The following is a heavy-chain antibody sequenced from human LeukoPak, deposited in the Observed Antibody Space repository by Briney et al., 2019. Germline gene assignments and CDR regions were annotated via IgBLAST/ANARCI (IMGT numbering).Heavy chain of an antibody. CDR3: ARGPGGGIAAADY. J-gene: IGHJ4*02. Sequence: GGSLRLSCATSGFTFSDYYFSWIRQAPGKGLEWVSYISSSGSTIYYADSVQGRFTISRDDAKNSLCLQMNSLRADDTAVYYCARGPGGGIAAADYWGQGTLVTVSS. V-gene: IGHV3-11*04. D-gene: IGHD6-13*01. CDR2: ISSSGSTI. CDR1: GFTFSDYY.